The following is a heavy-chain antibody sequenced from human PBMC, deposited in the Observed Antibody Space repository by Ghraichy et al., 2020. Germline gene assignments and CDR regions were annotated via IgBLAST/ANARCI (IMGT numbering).Heavy chain of an antibody. CDR2: INQDGSEK. D-gene: IGHD2-2*02. Sequence: GESLNISCAASGFTLSSYWMSWVRQAPGKGLEWVANINQDGSEKSYVDSVKGRFTITRDNAKNSLYLQMNSLRSEDTAVYYCARATFLSLLLYNYWGPGTLVTVSS. CDR1: GFTLSSYW. V-gene: IGHV3-7*01. CDR3: ARATFLSLLLYNY. J-gene: IGHJ4*01.